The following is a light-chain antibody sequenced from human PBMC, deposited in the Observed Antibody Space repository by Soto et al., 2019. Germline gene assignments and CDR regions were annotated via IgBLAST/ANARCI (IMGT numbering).Light chain of an antibody. CDR1: QSATSNY. J-gene: IGKJ4*01. CDR2: GAS. Sequence: EIVLTQSPGTLSLSPGERATLSCRASQSATSNYLAWYQQKPGQAPRLLIYGASSRATGIPDRFSGSGSGTDFTLTISRLEPEDFAMYYCHQYGSSPLTFGGRTKVEIK. CDR3: HQYGSSPLT. V-gene: IGKV3-20*01.